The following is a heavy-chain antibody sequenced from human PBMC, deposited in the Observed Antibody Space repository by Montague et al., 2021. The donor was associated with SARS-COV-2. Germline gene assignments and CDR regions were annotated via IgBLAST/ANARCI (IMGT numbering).Heavy chain of an antibody. Sequence: SETLSLTCSVSGYSISSGYFWCWILQPPGEGLEWIGASYHGGFTHYNPSLKSRLTMSLDTSKNKFSLLLISVTAAATAIYYCATAYCGGDCNYLYIWFDSWGQGALVTVSS. D-gene: IGHD2-21*01. CDR3: ATAYCGGDCNYLYIWFDS. J-gene: IGHJ5*01. CDR2: SYHGGFT. V-gene: IGHV4-38-2*02. CDR1: GYSISSGYF.